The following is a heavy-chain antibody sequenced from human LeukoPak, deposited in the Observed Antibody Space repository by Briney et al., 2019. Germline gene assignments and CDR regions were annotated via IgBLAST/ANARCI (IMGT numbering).Heavy chain of an antibody. CDR3: ARGDSPSGGAFDI. CDR2: INHSGST. V-gene: IGHV4-34*01. D-gene: IGHD3-22*01. Sequence: SETLSLTCTVSGGSISSYYWSWIRQPPGKGLEWIGEINHSGSTNYNPSLKSRVTISVDTSKNQFSLKLSSVTAADTAVYYCARGDSPSGGAFDIWGQGTMVPVSS. J-gene: IGHJ3*02. CDR1: GGSISSYY.